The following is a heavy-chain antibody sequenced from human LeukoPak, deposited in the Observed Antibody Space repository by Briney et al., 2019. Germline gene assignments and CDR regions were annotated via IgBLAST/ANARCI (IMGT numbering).Heavy chain of an antibody. Sequence: ASVKVSCKASGYTFTSYGISWVRQAPGQGLEWMGWISAYNGNTNYAQKLQGRVTMTTDTSTSTAYMELRSLRSDDTAVYYCARDHYGDYVLWYFQHWGQGTLVTVSS. V-gene: IGHV1-18*01. CDR2: ISAYNGNT. J-gene: IGHJ1*01. D-gene: IGHD4-17*01. CDR1: GYTFTSYG. CDR3: ARDHYGDYVLWYFQH.